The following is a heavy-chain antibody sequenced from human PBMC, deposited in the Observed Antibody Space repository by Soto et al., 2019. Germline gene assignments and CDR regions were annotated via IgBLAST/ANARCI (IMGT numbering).Heavy chain of an antibody. D-gene: IGHD3-22*01. CDR3: ASVVVPSGQPS. Sequence: SWSLSLTCTVSGGSISSGDYYWSWIRQPPGKGLEWIGYIYYSGSTYYNPSLKSRVTISVDTSKNQFSLKLSSVTAADTAVYYCASVVVPSGQPSWGQGTLVTVSS. J-gene: IGHJ5*02. CDR2: IYYSGST. CDR1: GGSISSGDYY. V-gene: IGHV4-30-4*01.